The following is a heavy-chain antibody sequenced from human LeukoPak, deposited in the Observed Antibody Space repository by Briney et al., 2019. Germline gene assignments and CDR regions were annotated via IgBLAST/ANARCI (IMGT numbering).Heavy chain of an antibody. Sequence: SETLSLTCTVSGGSISSGDYYWSWIRQPPGKGLEWIGYIYYSGSTYYNPSLKSRVTISVDTSKNQFSLKLSSVTAADTAVYYCARHWRRFGSNMDVWGKGTTVTVSS. CDR2: IYYSGST. J-gene: IGHJ6*03. D-gene: IGHD3-10*01. CDR1: GGSISSGDYY. CDR3: ARHWRRFGSNMDV. V-gene: IGHV4-30-4*08.